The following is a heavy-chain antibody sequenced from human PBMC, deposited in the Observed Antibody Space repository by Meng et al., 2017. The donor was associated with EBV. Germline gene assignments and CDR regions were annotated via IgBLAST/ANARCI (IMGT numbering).Heavy chain of an antibody. D-gene: IGHD3-10*01. CDR1: GGPFRSDA. J-gene: IGHJ4*02. CDR3: ASESGRGFTPDY. V-gene: IGHV1-69*01. CDR2: LIPMSGAP. Sequence: QGNLQQVGLEGEKPGFVVKVSCRTSGGPFRSDAVSWVRQAPGQGLEWMGGLIPMSGAPHYAQKFQDRVTIIADESTSTHSMELNNLRFEDTAMYYCASESGRGFTPDYWGQGTLVTVSS.